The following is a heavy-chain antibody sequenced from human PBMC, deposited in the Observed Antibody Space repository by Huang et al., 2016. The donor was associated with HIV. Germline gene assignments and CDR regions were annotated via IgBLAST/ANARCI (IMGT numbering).Heavy chain of an antibody. V-gene: IGHV5-51*03. CDR3: ARLAGGTWSYYFDL. Sequence: EVELVQSGTEVKKPGESLKISCKGSGYIFTTSWIVWVRQMPGKGLEWVGISYPGDSDTRYSPSFQGKVTMSVDKSINTAYLHWSSLKASDTAMYYCARLAGGTWSYYFDLWGQGALVTVSS. D-gene: IGHD3-10*01. J-gene: IGHJ4*02. CDR2: SYPGDSDT. CDR1: GYIFTTSW.